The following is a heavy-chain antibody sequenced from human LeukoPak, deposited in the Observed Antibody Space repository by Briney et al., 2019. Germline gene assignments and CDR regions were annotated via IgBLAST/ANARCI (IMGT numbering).Heavy chain of an antibody. CDR1: GGTLSSYA. V-gene: IGHV1-69*13. D-gene: IGHD4-17*01. CDR3: ARVVDDYGDYSFDY. J-gene: IGHJ4*02. CDR2: IIPIFGTA. Sequence: GASVKVSCKASGGTLSSYAISWVRQAPGQGLEWMGGIIPIFGTANYAQKFQGRVTITADESTSTAYMELSSLRSEDTAVYYCARVVDDYGDYSFDYWGQGTLVTVSS.